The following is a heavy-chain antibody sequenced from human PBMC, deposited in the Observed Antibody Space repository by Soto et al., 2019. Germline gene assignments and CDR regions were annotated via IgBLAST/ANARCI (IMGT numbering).Heavy chain of an antibody. D-gene: IGHD4-17*01. CDR2: VFYTGFT. J-gene: IGHJ4*02. Sequence: PSETLSLTCAVSGGSISGSYYYWGWLRQSPGRGPEWTGSVFYTGFTSYNPSLESRVSVSVDTSKNQFSLKVSAVTAADTAVYYCARRSTVTYDYWGQGILVTVSS. CDR3: ARRSTVTYDY. V-gene: IGHV4-39*01. CDR1: GGSISGSYYY.